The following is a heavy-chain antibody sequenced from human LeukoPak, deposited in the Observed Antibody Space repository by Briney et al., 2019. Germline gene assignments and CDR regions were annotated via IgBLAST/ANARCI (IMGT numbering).Heavy chain of an antibody. V-gene: IGHV3-30-3*01. Sequence: GRSLRLSCAASGFTFSSYAMHWVRQAPGKGLEWVAVISYDGSNKYYADSVKGRFTISRDNSKNTLYLQMNSLRAEDTAVYYCARGIFTWGQGTLVTVSS. J-gene: IGHJ5*02. CDR1: GFTFSSYA. CDR2: ISYDGSNK. CDR3: ARGIFT.